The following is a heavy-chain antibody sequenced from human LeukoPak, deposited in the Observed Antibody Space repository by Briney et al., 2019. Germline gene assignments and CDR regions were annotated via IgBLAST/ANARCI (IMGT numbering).Heavy chain of an antibody. D-gene: IGHD6-6*01. Sequence: PGGSLRLSCAASGFTFSSYAMHWVRQAPGKGLEWVAVISYDGSNKYYADSVKGRLTISRDNSKNTLYLQMNSLRAEDTAVYYCARGPTPIAARGGWFDPWGQGTLVTVSS. V-gene: IGHV3-30*01. J-gene: IGHJ5*02. CDR3: ARGPTPIAARGGWFDP. CDR1: GFTFSSYA. CDR2: ISYDGSNK.